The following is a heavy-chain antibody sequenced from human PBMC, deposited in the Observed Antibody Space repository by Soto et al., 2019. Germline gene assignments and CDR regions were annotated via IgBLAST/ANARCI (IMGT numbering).Heavy chain of an antibody. Sequence: GESLKISCKGSGYSFTSYWIGWVRQMPGKGLEWMGIIYPGDSDTRYSPSFQGQVTISADKSISTAYLQWSSLKASDTAMYYCARASLEWPYYYYYYMDFSGKGTTVTVSS. V-gene: IGHV5-51*01. CDR1: GYSFTSYW. CDR2: IYPGDSDT. D-gene: IGHD3-3*01. CDR3: ARASLEWPYYYYYYMDF. J-gene: IGHJ6*03.